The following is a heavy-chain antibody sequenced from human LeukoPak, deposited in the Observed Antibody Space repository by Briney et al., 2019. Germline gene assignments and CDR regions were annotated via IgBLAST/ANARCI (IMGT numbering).Heavy chain of an antibody. Sequence: SETLSLTCTVSGGSISSYYWSWIRQPPGKGLEWIGYIYYSGSTNYNPSLKSRVTISVDTSKNQFSLKLSSVTAADTAVYYCARADYYDSSGYYYEAFDYWGQGTLVTVSS. J-gene: IGHJ4*02. D-gene: IGHD3-22*01. CDR3: ARADYYDSSGYYYEAFDY. CDR1: GGSISSYY. CDR2: IYYSGST. V-gene: IGHV4-59*12.